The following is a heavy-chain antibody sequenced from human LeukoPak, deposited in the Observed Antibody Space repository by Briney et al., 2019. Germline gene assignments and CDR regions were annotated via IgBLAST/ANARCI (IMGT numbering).Heavy chain of an antibody. Sequence: GGSLRLSCAASGITFSSYGMHWVRQAPGKGLEWVSSISSSSSYIYYADSVKGRFTISRDNAKNSLYLQMNSLRAEDTAVYYCARESTVTTSFDYWGQGTLVTVSS. CDR2: ISSSSSYI. J-gene: IGHJ4*02. CDR3: ARESTVTTSFDY. CDR1: GITFSSYG. D-gene: IGHD4-17*01. V-gene: IGHV3-21*01.